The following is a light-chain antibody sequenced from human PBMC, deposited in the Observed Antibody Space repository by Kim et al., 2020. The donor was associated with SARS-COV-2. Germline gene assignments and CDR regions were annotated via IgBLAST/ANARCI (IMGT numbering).Light chain of an antibody. CDR1: NIVRRN. CDR3: QVWDSSTWV. V-gene: IGLV3-9*01. Sequence: SVALGQTASITCGWNNIVRRNVHWYQQRPGQAPVLVIYRDYNRPSRSTERFSGSNSGNTATLTISRAQDGDEADYYCQVWDSSTWVFGGGTQLTVL. J-gene: IGLJ3*02. CDR2: RDY.